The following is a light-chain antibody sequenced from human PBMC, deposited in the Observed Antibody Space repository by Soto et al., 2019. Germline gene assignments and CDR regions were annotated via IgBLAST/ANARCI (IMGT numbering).Light chain of an antibody. CDR3: QRYNSWPLGT. V-gene: IGKV3-15*01. CDR2: GAS. J-gene: IGKJ1*01. Sequence: ETAMTQPPVTLSLSPGERATLSCRASQTVGANVALYRQKPGQPPSLLIYGASTRAPGVPARFSGSGSGTDFILTISSLQSEDFGFYYCQRYNSWPLGTFGQGTRVEI. CDR1: QTVGAN.